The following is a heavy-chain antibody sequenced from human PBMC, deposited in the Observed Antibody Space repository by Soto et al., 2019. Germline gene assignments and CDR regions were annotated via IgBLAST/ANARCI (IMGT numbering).Heavy chain of an antibody. V-gene: IGHV3-48*04. CDR1: GFTFSSYS. D-gene: IGHD1-1*01. CDR3: AKDPQYATGGNWFDP. J-gene: IGHJ5*02. Sequence: GGSLRLSCAASGFTFSSYSMNWVRQAPGKGLEWVSYISDSGDTPYYADSVEGRFTISRDNSRNTLYLQMNSLTVEDTAFYYCAKDPQYATGGNWFDPWGPGTLVTVSS. CDR2: ISDSGDTP.